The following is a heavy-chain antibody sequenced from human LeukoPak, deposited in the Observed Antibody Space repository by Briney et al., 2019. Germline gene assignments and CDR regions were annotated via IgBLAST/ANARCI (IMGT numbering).Heavy chain of an antibody. D-gene: IGHD4-11*01. CDR2: ITSSSSYI. Sequence: GGSLRLSCAASGFTFSSYSMNWVRQAPGKGLEWVSSITSSSSYIYYADSVKGRFTISRDSAKNSLYLQLNSLRAEDTAVYDCVRLYDDYTNGHCDFWGEGTRVTVSS. CDR1: GFTFSSYS. CDR3: VRLYDDYTNGHCDF. J-gene: IGHJ4*02. V-gene: IGHV3-21*01.